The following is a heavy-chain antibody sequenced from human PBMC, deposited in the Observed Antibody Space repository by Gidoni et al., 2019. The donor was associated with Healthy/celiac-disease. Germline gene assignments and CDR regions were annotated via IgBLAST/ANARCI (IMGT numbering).Heavy chain of an antibody. J-gene: IGHJ5*02. V-gene: IGHV1-69*01. CDR3: ATRDEYCSSTSCYRWFDP. CDR1: GGTFSSYA. Sequence: QVQLVQSGAEVKKPGSSVKVSCKASGGTFSSYAISWVRQAPGQGLEWMGGIIPIFGTANYAQKFQGRVTITADESTSTAYMELSSLRSEDTAVYYCATRDEYCSSTSCYRWFDPWGQGTLVTVSS. CDR2: IIPIFGTA. D-gene: IGHD2-2*01.